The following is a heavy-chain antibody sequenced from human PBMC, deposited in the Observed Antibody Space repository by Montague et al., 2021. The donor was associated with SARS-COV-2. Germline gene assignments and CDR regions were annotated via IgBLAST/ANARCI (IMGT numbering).Heavy chain of an antibody. J-gene: IGHJ4*02. D-gene: IGHD5-18*01. CDR3: ARDLAGGYSYYFDY. V-gene: IGHV3-30*04. CDR2: ITYDGIDK. Sequence: SLRLSCAASGFIFSNFAFHWVRQAPGKGLEWVAIITYDGIDKFYADSVKGRFTISRDNSKNTLYLRMNSLTPEDTAVYYCARDLAGGYSYYFDYWGQGTLVTVSS. CDR1: GFIFSNFA.